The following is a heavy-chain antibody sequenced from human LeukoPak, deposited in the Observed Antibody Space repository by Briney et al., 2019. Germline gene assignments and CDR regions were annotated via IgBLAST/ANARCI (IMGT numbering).Heavy chain of an antibody. J-gene: IGHJ4*02. V-gene: IGHV1-69*13. CDR1: GYTFTSYG. Sequence: SVKVSCKASGYTFTSYGISWVRQAPGQGLEWMGGIIPIFGTANYAQKFQGRVTITADESTSTAYMELSSLRSEDTAVYYCARARGDFWSRGYFDYWGQGTLVTVSS. CDR3: ARARGDFWSRGYFDY. D-gene: IGHD3-3*01. CDR2: IIPIFGTA.